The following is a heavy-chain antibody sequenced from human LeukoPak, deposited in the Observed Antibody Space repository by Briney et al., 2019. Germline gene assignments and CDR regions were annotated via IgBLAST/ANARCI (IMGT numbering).Heavy chain of an antibody. CDR1: GFTFSSYA. V-gene: IGHV3-23*01. J-gene: IGHJ4*02. Sequence: GGSLRLSCAASGFTFSSYAMSWVRQAPGKGLEWVSAISGSGGSTYYADSVKGRFTISRDNSKSTLYLQMNSLRAEDTAVYYCAKAGEPGIAAHFDYWGQGTLVTVSS. CDR2: ISGSGGST. CDR3: AKAGEPGIAAHFDY. D-gene: IGHD6-25*01.